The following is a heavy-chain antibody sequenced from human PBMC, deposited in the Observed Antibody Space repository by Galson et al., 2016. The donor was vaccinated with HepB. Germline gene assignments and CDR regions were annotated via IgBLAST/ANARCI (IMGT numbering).Heavy chain of an antibody. CDR3: ARDKGNSRANN. D-gene: IGHD1-7*01. CDR2: IYTSGST. Sequence: TLSLTCTISSGSISSGSYYWSWIRQPAGKGLEWIGRIYTSGSTNYNPSLKNRVTISIDTSKNQFSLRLGSVTAADTAVYYCARDKGNSRANNWGQGTLVTVSS. V-gene: IGHV4-61*02. J-gene: IGHJ4*02. CDR1: SGSISSGSYY.